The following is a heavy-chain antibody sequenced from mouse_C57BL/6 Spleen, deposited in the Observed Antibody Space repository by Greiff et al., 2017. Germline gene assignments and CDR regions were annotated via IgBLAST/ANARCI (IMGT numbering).Heavy chain of an antibody. CDR3: ARWAYHYGSSVYWYFDV. D-gene: IGHD1-1*01. J-gene: IGHJ1*03. V-gene: IGHV1-53*01. Sequence: QVQLKQPGTELVKPGASVKLSCKASGYTFTSYWMHWVKQRPGQGLEWIGNINPSNGGTNYNEKFKSKATLTVDKSASTAYMQLSSLTSEDSAVYYCARWAYHYGSSVYWYFDVWGTGTTVTVSS. CDR1: GYTFTSYW. CDR2: INPSNGGT.